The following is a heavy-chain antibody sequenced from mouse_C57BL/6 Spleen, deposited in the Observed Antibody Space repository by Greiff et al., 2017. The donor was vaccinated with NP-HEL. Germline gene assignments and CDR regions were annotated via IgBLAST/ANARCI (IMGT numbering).Heavy chain of an antibody. Sequence: EVKLQESGPGLVKPSQSLSLTCSVTGYSITSGYYWNWIRQFPGNKLEWMGYISYDGSNNYNPSLKNRISITRDTSKNQFFLKLNSVTTEDTATYYCARDRRDGAWFAYWGQGTLVTVSA. CDR1: GYSITSGYY. D-gene: IGHD3-3*01. CDR3: ARDRRDGAWFAY. V-gene: IGHV3-6*01. CDR2: ISYDGSN. J-gene: IGHJ3*01.